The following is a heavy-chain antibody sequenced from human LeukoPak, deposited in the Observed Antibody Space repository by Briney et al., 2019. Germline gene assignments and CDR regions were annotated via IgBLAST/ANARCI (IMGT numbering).Heavy chain of an antibody. CDR2: IYTSGST. CDR1: GGSISSGSFY. CDR3: ARGVYYDFRSGYYSAYYYYYMDV. D-gene: IGHD3-3*01. Sequence: SQTLSLTCTVSGGSISSGSFYWSWIRQPAGKGLEWIGRIYTSGSTNYNPSLKSRVTISVATSKNQFSLKLSSVTAADTAVYYCARGVYYDFRSGYYSAYYYYYMDVWGKGTTVTVSS. J-gene: IGHJ6*03. V-gene: IGHV4-61*02.